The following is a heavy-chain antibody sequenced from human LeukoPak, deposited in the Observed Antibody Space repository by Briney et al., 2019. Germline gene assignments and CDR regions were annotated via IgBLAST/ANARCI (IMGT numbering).Heavy chain of an antibody. D-gene: IGHD2-2*01. CDR1: GVSISSNEDY. CDR2: IYYIGST. Sequence: SETLSLTCTLSGVSISSNEDYWGGIRQPPRKVLEGIVTIYYIGSTYYIAALKSRLTTSLDTPKNQFSLTLRSVTAGDTAVYYCARDVCTSTSCYFVGSLATWGQGELVTVSS. V-gene: IGHV4-39*02. CDR3: ARDVCTSTSCYFVGSLAT. J-gene: IGHJ5*02.